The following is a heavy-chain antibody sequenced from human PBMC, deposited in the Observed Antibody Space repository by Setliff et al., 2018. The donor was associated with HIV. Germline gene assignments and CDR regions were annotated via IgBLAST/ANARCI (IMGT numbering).Heavy chain of an antibody. V-gene: IGHV3-7*03. CDR1: GFTFGREW. Sequence: GGSLRLSCAASGFTFGREWMSWVRQAPGKGLEWVANINEDGSEKTYVDSAKGRFSVSRDNAYNSLFLQMNSLRAEDTAVYYCARDHASTGFRGLIITSYYYMDAWGRGTTVTVSS. J-gene: IGHJ6*03. CDR3: ARDHASTGFRGLIITSYYYMDA. D-gene: IGHD3-10*01. CDR2: INEDGSEK.